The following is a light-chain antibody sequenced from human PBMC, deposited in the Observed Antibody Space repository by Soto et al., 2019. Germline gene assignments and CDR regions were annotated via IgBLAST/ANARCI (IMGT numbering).Light chain of an antibody. J-gene: IGKJ2*01. CDR2: AAS. Sequence: DIQMTQSPSSLSASVGDRVTITCRASQSISSHLNWYQLNPGRAPKLLIYAASTLHSGVPSRFSGSGSGTDVTLTLTSLQPEDFATYYCQQRYSIPHTWGQGTKLEIK. CDR3: QQRYSIPHT. V-gene: IGKV1-39*01. CDR1: QSISSH.